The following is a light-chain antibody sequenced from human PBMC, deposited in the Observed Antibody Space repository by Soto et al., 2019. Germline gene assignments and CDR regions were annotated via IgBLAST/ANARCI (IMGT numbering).Light chain of an antibody. CDR2: DAS. J-gene: IGKJ1*01. CDR1: QSISSW. CDR3: QQYGSYSPT. Sequence: DIHLTQSPSFLSASVGDRVTITCRASQSISSWLAWYQQKPGKAPKLLIYDASSLESGVPSRFSGSVSGTEFTLTISSLQPDDFATYYCQQYGSYSPTFGQGTKVDIK. V-gene: IGKV1-5*01.